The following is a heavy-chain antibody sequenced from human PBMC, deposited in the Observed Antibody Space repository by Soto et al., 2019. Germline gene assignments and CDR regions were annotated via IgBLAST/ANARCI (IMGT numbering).Heavy chain of an antibody. J-gene: IGHJ6*02. Sequence: GSLRLSCAASGFTFSSYSMNWVRQAPGKGLEWVSYISIRISTMYYADSVKGRFTISRDNAKNSLYLQMNSLRAEDTAVYYCARFYYDSSGYLPSPYYYYYGMDVWGQGTTVTVSS. D-gene: IGHD3-22*01. CDR1: GFTFSSYS. CDR3: ARFYYDSSGYLPSPYYYYYGMDV. CDR2: ISIRISTM. V-gene: IGHV3-48*04.